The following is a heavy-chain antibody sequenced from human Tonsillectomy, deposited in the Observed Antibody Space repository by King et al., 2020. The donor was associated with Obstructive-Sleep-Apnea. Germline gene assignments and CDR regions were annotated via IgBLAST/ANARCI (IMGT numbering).Heavy chain of an antibody. CDR3: AREEQLWLRGAFDY. Sequence: VQLVESGGGLVKPGGSLRLSCAASGFTFSTYSMNWVRQAPGKGLEWVSSISSSTTYIYYADSVKGRFTIYRDNAKNSLYLQMNSLRAEDTAVYYCAREEQLWLRGAFDYWGQGTLVTVSP. D-gene: IGHD5-18*01. V-gene: IGHV3-21*01. CDR2: ISSSTTYI. CDR1: GFTFSTYS. J-gene: IGHJ4*02.